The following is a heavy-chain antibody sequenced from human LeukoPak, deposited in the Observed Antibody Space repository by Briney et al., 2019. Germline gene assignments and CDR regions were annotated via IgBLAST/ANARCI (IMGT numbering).Heavy chain of an antibody. CDR2: IRYDGSNK. CDR1: GFTFSSYG. V-gene: IGHV3-30*02. Sequence: HPGGSLRLSCAASGFTFSSYGMHWVRQAPGKGLEWVAFIRYDGSNKYYADSVKGRFTISRDNSKNTLYLRMNSLRAEDTAVYYCAKDRTYYYDSSGFDYWGQGTLVTVSS. D-gene: IGHD3-22*01. CDR3: AKDRTYYYDSSGFDY. J-gene: IGHJ4*02.